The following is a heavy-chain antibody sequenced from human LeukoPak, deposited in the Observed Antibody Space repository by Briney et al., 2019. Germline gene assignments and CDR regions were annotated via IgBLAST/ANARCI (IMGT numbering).Heavy chain of an antibody. CDR3: AKRGVVIRVILVGFHKEAYYFDS. CDR2: ISDSGRST. V-gene: IGHV3-23*01. Sequence: GGSLRLSCAVSGITLSNYGMSWVRQAPGKGLEWVAGISDSGRSTNYADSVKGRFTISRDNPKNTLYLQMSSLRAEDTAVYFCAKRGVVIRVILVGFHKEAYYFDSWGQGALVTVSS. D-gene: IGHD2-15*01. J-gene: IGHJ4*02. CDR1: GITLSNYG.